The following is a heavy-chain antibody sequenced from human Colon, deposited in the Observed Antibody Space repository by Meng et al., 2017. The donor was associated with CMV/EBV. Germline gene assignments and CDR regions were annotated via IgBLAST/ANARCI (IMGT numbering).Heavy chain of an antibody. CDR2: ISSSGSTI. Sequence: GGSLRLSCAASKFTFSDYYMSWIRQAPGKGLEWVSYISSSGSTIYYADSVKGRFTISRDNSKNTLYLQMSSLRAEDTAVYYCAKEMRSSPFDPWGQGTLVTVSS. CDR1: KFTFSDYY. D-gene: IGHD2-15*01. CDR3: AKEMRSSPFDP. V-gene: IGHV3-11*01. J-gene: IGHJ5*02.